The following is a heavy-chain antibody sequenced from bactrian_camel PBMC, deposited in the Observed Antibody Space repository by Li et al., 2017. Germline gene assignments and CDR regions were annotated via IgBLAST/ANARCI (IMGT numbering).Heavy chain of an antibody. J-gene: IGHJ6*01. D-gene: IGHD6*01. CDR3: AKGRVEYGYPLGDLDL. CDR1: GFTFSSYY. CDR2: IKSDSSDT. Sequence: HVQLVESGGGSVQAGGSLRLTCIASGFTFSSYYMNWVRQAPGKGLERVSSIKSDSSDTYYVDSVKGRFTISRDNAKNTVYLQMNSLKSEDTALYYCAKGRVEYGYPLGDLDLWGQGTQVTVS. V-gene: IGHV3-2*01.